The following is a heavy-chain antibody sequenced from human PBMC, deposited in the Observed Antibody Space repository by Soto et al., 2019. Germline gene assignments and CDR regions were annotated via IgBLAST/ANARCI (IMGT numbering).Heavy chain of an antibody. Sequence: GGSLRLSCAASGFTFNTYWMNWVRHVPGRGLEWVANINPAGTQGTYVDSVKGRFSISRDNAKKSLFLQMNSLRAEDTAVYYCAGWGNANYWGQGILVTVSS. D-gene: IGHD6-19*01. V-gene: IGHV3-7*01. J-gene: IGHJ4*02. CDR2: INPAGTQG. CDR1: GFTFNTYW. CDR3: AGWGNANY.